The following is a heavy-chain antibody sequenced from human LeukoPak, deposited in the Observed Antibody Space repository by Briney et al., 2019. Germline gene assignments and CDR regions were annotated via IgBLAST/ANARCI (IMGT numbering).Heavy chain of an antibody. D-gene: IGHD6-13*01. J-gene: IGHJ4*02. V-gene: IGHV3-23*01. CDR2: INGSGGST. Sequence: GGSLRLSCAASGFTFSSYAMSWVRQAPGKGLEWVSDINGSGGSTYYADSVKGRFTISRDNSKNTLYLQMNSLRAEDTAVYYCARVGIAAAGIDYWGQGTLVTVSS. CDR3: ARVGIAAAGIDY. CDR1: GFTFSSYA.